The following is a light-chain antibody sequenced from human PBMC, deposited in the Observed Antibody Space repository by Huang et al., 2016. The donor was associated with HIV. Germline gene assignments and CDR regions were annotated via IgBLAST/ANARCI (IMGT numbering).Light chain of an antibody. V-gene: IGKV4-1*01. J-gene: IGKJ1*01. Sequence: DIVMTQSPDSLAVCLGERATIRCVSSQSVLSPSNNKNHLAWYQQKPRQPPKLLIYWASTRESGVPDQFRGSGSATDFTLTIDNLQAEDVAVYFCQQYYSTPAFGQGTYVEV. CDR2: WAS. CDR1: QSVLSPSNNKNH. CDR3: QQYYSTPA.